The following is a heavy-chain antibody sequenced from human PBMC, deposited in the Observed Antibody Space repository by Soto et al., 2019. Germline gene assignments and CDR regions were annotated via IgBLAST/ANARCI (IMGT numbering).Heavy chain of an antibody. Sequence: ASVKVSCKASGYTFTGYYMHWVRQAPGQGLEWMGWINPNSGGTNYAQKFQGWVTMTRDASISTAYMELSRLRSDDTAVYYCARDREVVAADYYYGMDVWGQGTTVTVSS. CDR2: INPNSGGT. J-gene: IGHJ6*02. V-gene: IGHV1-2*04. CDR3: ARDREVVAADYYYGMDV. D-gene: IGHD2-15*01. CDR1: GYTFTGYY.